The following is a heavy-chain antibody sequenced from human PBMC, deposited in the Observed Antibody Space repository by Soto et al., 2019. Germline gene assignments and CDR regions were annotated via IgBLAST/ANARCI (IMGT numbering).Heavy chain of an antibody. CDR2: IKQDGSEK. V-gene: IGHV3-7*01. D-gene: IGHD6-6*01. CDR3: ARDGGDSSSNYYYYYMDV. Sequence: GGSLRLSCAASGFTFSSYWMSWVRQAPGKGLEWVANIKQDGSEKYYVDSVKGRFTISRDNAKKSLYLQMNSLRAEDTAVYYCARDGGDSSSNYYYYYMDVWGKGTTVTVSS. J-gene: IGHJ6*03. CDR1: GFTFSSYW.